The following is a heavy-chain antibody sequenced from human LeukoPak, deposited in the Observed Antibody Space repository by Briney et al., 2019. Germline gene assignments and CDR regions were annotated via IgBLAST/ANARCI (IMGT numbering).Heavy chain of an antibody. CDR1: GFTFSSSW. J-gene: IGHJ4*02. Sequence: PGGSLRLSCVASGFTFSSSWMGWVRQAPGKGLEWVANIKQDGSEKSYVESVRGRFTISRDNAKNSLYLQLNSLRAEDTALYYCARDNPPDYWGQGTLVTVSS. CDR2: IKQDGSEK. V-gene: IGHV3-7*03. CDR3: ARDNPPDY.